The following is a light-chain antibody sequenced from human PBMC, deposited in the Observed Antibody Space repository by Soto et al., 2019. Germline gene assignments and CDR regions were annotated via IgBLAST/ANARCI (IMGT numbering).Light chain of an antibody. V-gene: IGLV1-40*01. Sequence: QSVLTQAPSVSGAPGQRVTISCTGSSSNIGAGYDVHWYQQLPGTAPKLLIYGNSTRPSGIPDRFSCSKSGTSASLAITGLQPEDEADYYCQSYDSSLSGSYVFGTGTKLTVL. CDR3: QSYDSSLSGSYV. CDR2: GNS. J-gene: IGLJ1*01. CDR1: SSNIGAGYD.